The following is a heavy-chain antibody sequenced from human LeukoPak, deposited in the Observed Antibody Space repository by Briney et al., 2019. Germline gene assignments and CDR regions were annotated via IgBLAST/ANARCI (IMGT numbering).Heavy chain of an antibody. Sequence: PGGSLRLSCAASGFTFSSYAIHWVRQAPGKGLEWVANIKGDGSETSYVTSVRGRFTISRDNAKNSLYLQMNNLRVEDTAVYYCAREEVKSFDNWGQGTLVTVSS. V-gene: IGHV3-7*03. CDR3: AREEVKSFDN. CDR1: GFTFSSYA. J-gene: IGHJ4*02. CDR2: IKGDGSET.